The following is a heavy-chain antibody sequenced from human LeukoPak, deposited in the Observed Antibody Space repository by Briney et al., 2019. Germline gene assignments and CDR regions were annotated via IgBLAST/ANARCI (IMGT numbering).Heavy chain of an antibody. CDR2: IYYSGST. CDR1: GGSISSYY. J-gene: IGHJ4*02. CDR3: ARHYYDSSGPFDY. Sequence: SETLSLTCTVSGGSISSYYWSWIRQPPGKGLEWIGYIYYSGSTNYNPSLKSRVTISVDTSKNQFSLKLSSVTAADTAVYYCARHYYDSSGPFDYWGQGTLVTVSS. V-gene: IGHV4-59*08. D-gene: IGHD3-22*01.